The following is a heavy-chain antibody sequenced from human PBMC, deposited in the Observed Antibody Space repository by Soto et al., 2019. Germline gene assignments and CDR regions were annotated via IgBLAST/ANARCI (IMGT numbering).Heavy chain of an antibody. J-gene: IGHJ4*01. CDR1: GFTFSSYA. D-gene: IGHD1-26*01. CDR3: ARRLLGSTVTYFDY. CDR2: IDSSGGST. V-gene: IGHV3-23*01. Sequence: EVQLLESGGGLVQAGGSLRLSCAASGFTFSSYAMGWVRQAPGKGLEWVSSIDSSGGSTYYADSVKGRFTMSRDKSKNTLYLQMNGLRAEDTAVYYCARRLLGSTVTYFDYWGQGTLVTVSS.